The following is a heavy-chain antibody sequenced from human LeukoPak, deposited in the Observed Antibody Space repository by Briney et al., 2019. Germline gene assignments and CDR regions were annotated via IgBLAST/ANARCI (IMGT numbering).Heavy chain of an antibody. CDR1: GYTLTSYY. CDR2: INPSGGST. Sequence: ASVKVSCKASGYTLTSYYMHWVRQAPGQGLEWMGIINPSGGSTSYARKFQGRVTMTRDTSTSTVYMELSSLRSEDTAVYYCARDGYSYGQGRYYYYYCMDVWGKGTTVTVSS. CDR3: ARDGYSYGQGRYYYYYCMDV. J-gene: IGHJ6*03. V-gene: IGHV1-46*01. D-gene: IGHD5-18*01.